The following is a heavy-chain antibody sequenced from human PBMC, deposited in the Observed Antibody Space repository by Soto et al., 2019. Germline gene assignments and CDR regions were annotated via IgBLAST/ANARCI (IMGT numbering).Heavy chain of an antibody. J-gene: IGHJ4*02. D-gene: IGHD6-6*01. V-gene: IGHV4-59*01. CDR1: GGSISSYY. CDR2: IYYSGST. CDR3: ANLDTHSSHYFDY. Sequence: QVQLQESGPGLVKPSGTLSLTCAVSGGSISSYYWSWIRQFPGKGLEWIGYIYYSGSTNYNPSLKIRVTISVDASKKQFSLKLSSVTAADTAVYYCANLDTHSSHYFDYWGQGTLVTVSS.